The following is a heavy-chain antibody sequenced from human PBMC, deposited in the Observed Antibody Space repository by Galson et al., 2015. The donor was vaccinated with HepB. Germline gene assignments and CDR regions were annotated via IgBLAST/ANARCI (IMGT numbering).Heavy chain of an antibody. CDR3: ARDWRAVVTPGWFDP. CDR1: GFTFSDYY. V-gene: IGHV3-11*01. CDR2: ISSSGSTI. J-gene: IGHJ5*02. D-gene: IGHD4-23*01. Sequence: SLRLSCAASGFTFSDYYMSWIRQAPGKGLEWVSYISSSGSTIYYADSVKGRFTISRDNAKNSLYLQMNSLRAEDTAVYYCARDWRAVVTPGWFDPWGQGTLVTVSS.